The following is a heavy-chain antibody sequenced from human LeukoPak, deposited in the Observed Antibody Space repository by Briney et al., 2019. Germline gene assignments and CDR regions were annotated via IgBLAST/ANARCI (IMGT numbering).Heavy chain of an antibody. CDR1: GGSISSSSW. V-gene: IGHV4-4*02. CDR2: IYHSGST. Sequence: PSGTLSLTCAVSGGSISSSSWWSWIRQPPGKGLAWIGEIYHSGSTNYNPSLKSRVTISVDKSKNQFSLKLSSVTAADTAVYYCAGGGEFTVTTDPSLDYWGQGTLVTVSS. D-gene: IGHD4-17*01. CDR3: AGGGEFTVTTDPSLDY. J-gene: IGHJ4*02.